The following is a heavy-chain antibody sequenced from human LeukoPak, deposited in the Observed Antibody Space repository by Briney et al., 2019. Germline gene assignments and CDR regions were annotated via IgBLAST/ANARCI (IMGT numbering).Heavy chain of an antibody. J-gene: IGHJ5*02. D-gene: IGHD3-10*02. V-gene: IGHV3-11*01. CDR1: GFTFSDYY. Sequence: GGSLRLSCAASGFTFSDYYMSWIRQAPGKGLEWVSYISSSGSTIYYADSVKGRFTISRDDAKNSLYLQMNSLRAEDTAVYYCANSDHVPANWFDPWGQGTLVTVSS. CDR3: ANSDHVPANWFDP. CDR2: ISSSGSTI.